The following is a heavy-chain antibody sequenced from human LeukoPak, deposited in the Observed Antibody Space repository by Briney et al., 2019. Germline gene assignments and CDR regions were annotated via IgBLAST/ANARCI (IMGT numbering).Heavy chain of an antibody. CDR3: ARHAPGYFDY. J-gene: IGHJ4*02. CDR1: GGSINSYY. Sequence: SETLSLPCTVSGGSINSYYWSWIRQSPGKGLEWIGYIYYSGTTNYNPSLKSRVTISVDTSKNQFSLKLSSVTAADTAVYYCARHAPGYFDYWGQGTLVTVSS. CDR2: IYYSGTT. V-gene: IGHV4-59*08.